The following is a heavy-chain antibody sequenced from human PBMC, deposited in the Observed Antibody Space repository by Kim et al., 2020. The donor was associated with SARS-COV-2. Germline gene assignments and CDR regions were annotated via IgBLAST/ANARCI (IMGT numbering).Heavy chain of an antibody. CDR1: GFTFSSYA. J-gene: IGHJ5*02. V-gene: IGHV3-23*01. CDR2: ISGSGGTT. Sequence: GGSLRLSCAASGFTFSSYAMSWVRQAPGKGLEWVSSISGSGGTTYYADSVKGRFTISRDNSKNTLYLQMNSLRAEDTAVYYCAKDSNQLVPNWFDPWGQGTLVTVSS. D-gene: IGHD6-13*01. CDR3: AKDSNQLVPNWFDP.